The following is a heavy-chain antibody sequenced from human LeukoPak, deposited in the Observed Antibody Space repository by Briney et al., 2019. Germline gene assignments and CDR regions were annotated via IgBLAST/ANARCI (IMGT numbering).Heavy chain of an antibody. D-gene: IGHD5-12*01. CDR2: IYYSGST. Sequence: SETLSLTCTVSGGSTSSSYWSWIRQPPGKGLEWIGYIYYSGSTNYNPSLKSRVTLSVDTSKNQFSLKLSSVTAADTAVYYCARGGYDPLDYWGQGTLVTVSS. J-gene: IGHJ4*02. CDR3: ARGGYDPLDY. V-gene: IGHV4-59*01. CDR1: GGSTSSSY.